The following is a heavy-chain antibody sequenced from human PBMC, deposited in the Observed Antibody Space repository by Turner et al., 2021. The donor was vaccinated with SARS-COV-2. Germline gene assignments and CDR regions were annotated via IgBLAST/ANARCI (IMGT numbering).Heavy chain of an antibody. CDR1: GFTFINYA. CDR3: ARRNRETTQKAGSGSPLFYFDY. J-gene: IGHJ4*02. V-gene: IGHV3-23*01. D-gene: IGHD3-22*01. CDR2: ISGSGGST. Sequence: EVPLLESGGGLVQPGGSLRLSCAASGFTFINYAMSWVRQAQGKGLEWGSAISGSGGSTYYADSVKGRFTISRDNAKNTLYLQMNSLRAEDTAVYYCARRNRETTQKAGSGSPLFYFDYWGQGTLVTVSS.